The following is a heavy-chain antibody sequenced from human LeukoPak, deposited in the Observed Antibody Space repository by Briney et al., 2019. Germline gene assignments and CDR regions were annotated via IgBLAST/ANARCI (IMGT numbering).Heavy chain of an antibody. J-gene: IGHJ4*02. Sequence: PGGSLRLSCAASGFSFSSYGMHWVRQAPGKGLEWVAVIWYDGSNKYYADSVKGRFTISRDSSKNTLYLQMNSLRGEGTAVYYCAKDLLAYCGGDCYSMAFDYWGQGTLVTVSS. D-gene: IGHD2-21*02. CDR1: GFSFSSYG. V-gene: IGHV3-33*06. CDR3: AKDLLAYCGGDCYSMAFDY. CDR2: IWYDGSNK.